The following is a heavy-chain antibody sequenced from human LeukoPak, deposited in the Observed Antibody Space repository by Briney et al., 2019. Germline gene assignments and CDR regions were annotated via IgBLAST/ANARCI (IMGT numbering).Heavy chain of an antibody. CDR2: INSDGIST. D-gene: IGHD4-17*01. CDR3: AKGGATVIDY. Sequence: GGSLRLSCAASGFTFSNAWMSWVRQAPGKGLVWVSRINSDGISTSYADSVKGRFTISRDNAKNTLYLQMNSLRAEDTAVYYCAKGGATVIDYWGQGTLVTVSS. V-gene: IGHV3-74*01. J-gene: IGHJ4*02. CDR1: GFTFSNAW.